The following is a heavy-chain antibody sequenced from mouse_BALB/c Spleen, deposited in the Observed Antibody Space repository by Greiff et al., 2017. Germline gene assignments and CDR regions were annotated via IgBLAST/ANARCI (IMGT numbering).Heavy chain of an antibody. CDR1: GDSITSGY. V-gene: IGHV3-8*02. D-gene: IGHD2-1*01. J-gene: IGHJ4*01. CDR3: ARAPWSYGNYLYYAMDY. CDR2: ISYSGST. Sequence: EVQLQESGPSLVKPSQTLSLTCSVTGDSITSGYWNWIRKFPGNKLEYMGYISYSGSTYYNPSLKSRISITRDTSKNQYYLQLNSVTTEDTATYYCARAPWSYGNYLYYAMDYWGQGTSVTVSS.